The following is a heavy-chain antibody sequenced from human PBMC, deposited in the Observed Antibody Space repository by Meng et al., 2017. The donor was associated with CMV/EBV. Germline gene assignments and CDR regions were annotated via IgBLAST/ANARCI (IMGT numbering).Heavy chain of an antibody. CDR3: ATDPNWGTL. D-gene: IGHD7-27*01. J-gene: IGHJ4*02. CDR2: IGRSGTDI. CDR1: QLIFSTYD. Sequence: VHLVCSGGGVVKPVCSLRLSCAVSQLIFSTYDMNWVHQAPGKGLEWVASIGRSGTDIAYSDSVRGRFTISRDIPKNSLYLQMNSLRVEDTAVYYCATDPNWGTLWGQGALVTVSS. V-gene: IGHV3-21*01.